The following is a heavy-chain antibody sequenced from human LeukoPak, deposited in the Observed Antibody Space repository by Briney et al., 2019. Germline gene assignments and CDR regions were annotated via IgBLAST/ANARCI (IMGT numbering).Heavy chain of an antibody. CDR2: ISAYNGNT. CDR1: GYTFTSYG. V-gene: IGHV1-18*01. D-gene: IGHD6-19*01. CDR3: ARDLLIAVAGTGPRPDNWFDP. Sequence: ASVKVSCKASGYTFTSYGISWVRQAPGQGLEWMGRISAYNGNTNYAQKLQGRVTMTTDTSTSTAYMELRSLRSDDTAVYYCARDLLIAVAGTGPRPDNWFDPWGQGTLVTVSS. J-gene: IGHJ5*02.